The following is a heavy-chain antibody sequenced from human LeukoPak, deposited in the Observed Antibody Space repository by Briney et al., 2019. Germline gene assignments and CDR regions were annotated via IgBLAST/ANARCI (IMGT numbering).Heavy chain of an antibody. CDR1: GYSISSGYY. CDR2: IYHSGST. V-gene: IGHV4-38-2*02. CDR3: ARDIVVVPAAPEAFDI. Sequence: SETLSLTCTVSGYSISSGYYWGWIRQPPGKGLEWIGSIYHSGSTYYNPSLKSRVTISVDTSKNQFSLKLSSVTAADTAVYYCARDIVVVPAAPEAFDIWGQGRMVTVSS. D-gene: IGHD2-2*01. J-gene: IGHJ3*02.